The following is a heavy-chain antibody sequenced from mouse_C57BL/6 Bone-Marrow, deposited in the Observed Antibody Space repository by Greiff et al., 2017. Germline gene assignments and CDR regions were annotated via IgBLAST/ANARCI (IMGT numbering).Heavy chain of an antibody. CDR3: TRAAAGVAVYY. J-gene: IGHJ2*01. D-gene: IGHD1-1*01. Sequence: QVQLQQSGAELVRPGASVTLSCKASGYTFTDYEMHWVKQTPVHGLGWIGAVDPETGGTAYNQQFKGKAILTADNSSSTADMELRSVNSEDSAVYYCTRAAAGVAVYYWGQGTTLTVAS. CDR2: VDPETGGT. V-gene: IGHV1-15*01. CDR1: GYTFTDYE.